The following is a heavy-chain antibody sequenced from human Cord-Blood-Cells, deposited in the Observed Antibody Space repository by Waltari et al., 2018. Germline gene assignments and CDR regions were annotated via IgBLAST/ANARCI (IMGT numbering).Heavy chain of an antibody. CDR3: ARGRFDVVVVAARAFDI. Sequence: QVQLQQWGAGLLKPSETLSLTCAVYGGSFSGYYLSWIRQPQGKGLEWIGEINHSGSTNYNPSLKSRVTISVDTSKNQFSLKLSSVTAADTAVYYCARGRFDVVVVAARAFDIWGQGTMVTVSS. D-gene: IGHD2-15*01. J-gene: IGHJ3*02. CDR2: INHSGST. V-gene: IGHV4-34*01. CDR1: GGSFSGYY.